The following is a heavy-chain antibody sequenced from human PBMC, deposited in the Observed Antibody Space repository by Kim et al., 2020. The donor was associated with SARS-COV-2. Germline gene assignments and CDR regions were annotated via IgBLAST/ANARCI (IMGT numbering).Heavy chain of an antibody. Sequence: SETLSLTCTVSGGSISSYYWSWIRQPPGKGLEWIGYIYYSGSTNYNPSLKSRVTISVDTSKNQFSLNLSSVTAADTAVYYCARVALGYCSSTNCHKGFDPWGQGTLVTVSS. CDR3: ARVALGYCSSTNCHKGFDP. J-gene: IGHJ5*02. D-gene: IGHD2-2*01. CDR1: GGSISSYY. V-gene: IGHV4-59*01. CDR2: IYYSGST.